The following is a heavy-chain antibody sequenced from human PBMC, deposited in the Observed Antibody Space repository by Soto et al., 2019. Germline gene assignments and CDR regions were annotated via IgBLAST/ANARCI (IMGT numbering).Heavy chain of an antibody. CDR1: GGSISGSPYS. Sequence: QLQLQESGPGLVKPSETLSLTCIVSGGSISGSPYSWAWLRQPPGKGLERIGNLYYSGSTFYNPSLQSRVTIAVDTSENHFSLSLKSVTAADTAVYYCARRNRELGLWNEKWFDPWGQGTPVTVSS. CDR3: ARRNRELGLWNEKWFDP. D-gene: IGHD2-21*01. V-gene: IGHV4-39*01. CDR2: LYYSGST. J-gene: IGHJ5*02.